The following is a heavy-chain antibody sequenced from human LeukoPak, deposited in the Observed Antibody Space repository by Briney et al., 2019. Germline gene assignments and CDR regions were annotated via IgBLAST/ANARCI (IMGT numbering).Heavy chain of an antibody. Sequence: GGSLRLSCAASGFTFSSYAMSWVRQAPGKGLEWVSSISSSSSYIYYADSVKGRFTISRDNSKNTLYLQMNSLRAEDTAVYYCASISGSPPNIWGQGTLVTVSS. V-gene: IGHV3-23*01. D-gene: IGHD1-26*01. CDR2: ISSSSSYI. J-gene: IGHJ4*02. CDR3: ASISGSPPNI. CDR1: GFTFSSYA.